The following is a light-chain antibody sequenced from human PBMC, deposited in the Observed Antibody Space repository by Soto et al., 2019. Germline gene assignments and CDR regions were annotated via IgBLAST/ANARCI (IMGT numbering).Light chain of an antibody. CDR2: GAS. Sequence: DIEMTQSPDSLAVSLGERATINCKSSQSVFASSTNKHSLTWYQQKPGQPPKLLVYGASTRESGVPDRFSGSGSGTDFTITINGLQPEDVAVYYCLQYYRSPYTFGQGTKLQI. CDR3: LQYYRSPYT. CDR1: QSVFASSTNKHS. V-gene: IGKV4-1*01. J-gene: IGKJ2*01.